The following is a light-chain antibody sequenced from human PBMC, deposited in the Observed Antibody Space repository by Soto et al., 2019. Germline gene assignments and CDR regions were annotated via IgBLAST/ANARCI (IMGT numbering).Light chain of an antibody. CDR1: QSLSGW. CDR2: DAS. J-gene: IGKJ2*01. V-gene: IGKV1-5*01. CDR3: QQYHTYSYT. Sequence: DIQMTQSPSTVSASVGDRVTITCRASQSLSGWLAWYQQKPGKAPKLLISDASDVESGVPSRFSCSGSGTEFTLFISSLQPDDFATYYCQQYHTYSYTFGQGTKLEIK.